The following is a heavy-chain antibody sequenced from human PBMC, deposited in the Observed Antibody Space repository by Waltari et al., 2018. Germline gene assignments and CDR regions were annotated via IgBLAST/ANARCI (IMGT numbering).Heavy chain of an antibody. Sequence: QLQLQESGPGLVKPSETLSLTCTVPGGSISSSSYYWGWIRQPPGKGLEWIGRIYYSGRTYYNPSLKSRVTISVDTSKNQFSLKLSSVTAADTAVYYCARLPSYGMDVWGQGTTVTVSS. CDR2: IYYSGRT. CDR3: ARLPSYGMDV. CDR1: GGSISSSSYY. V-gene: IGHV4-39*01. J-gene: IGHJ6*02.